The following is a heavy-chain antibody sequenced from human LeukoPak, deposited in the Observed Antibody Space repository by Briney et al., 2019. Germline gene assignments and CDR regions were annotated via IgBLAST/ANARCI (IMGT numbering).Heavy chain of an antibody. J-gene: IGHJ4*02. CDR3: ASIHQVRGLTVFDY. V-gene: IGHV4-34*01. CDR2: INHRGST. CDR1: GGSFSDYY. Sequence: PSETLSLTCAVYGGSFSDYYWSWIRQPPGKGLEWIGEINHRGSTSHNPSLKSRVTLSVDTSQIQFSLKLASVTAADTAVYYCASIHQVRGLTVFDYWGQGALVTVSS. D-gene: IGHD3-10*01.